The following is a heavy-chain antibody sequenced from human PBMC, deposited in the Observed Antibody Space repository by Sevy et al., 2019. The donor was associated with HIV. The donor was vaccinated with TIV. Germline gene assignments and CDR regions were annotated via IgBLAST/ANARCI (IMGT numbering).Heavy chain of an antibody. V-gene: IGHV3-21*01. D-gene: IGHD2-21*01. Sequence: GGSLRLSCAASGFTFSSYSMNWVRQAPGKGLEWVSSISSSSSYIYYANSVKGRFTISRDNAKNSLYLQMNSLRAEDTAVYYCARDQNPYCGGDCYLPSDYWGQGTLVTVSS. J-gene: IGHJ4*02. CDR2: ISSSSSYI. CDR3: ARDQNPYCGGDCYLPSDY. CDR1: GFTFSSYS.